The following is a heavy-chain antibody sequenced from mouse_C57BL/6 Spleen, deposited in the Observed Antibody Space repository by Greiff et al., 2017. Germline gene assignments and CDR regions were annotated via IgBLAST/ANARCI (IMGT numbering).Heavy chain of an antibody. Sequence: EVKLEESGGGLVKPGGSLKLFCAASGFTFSSYAMSWVRQTPEKRLEWVATISDGGSYTYYPDNVKGRFTISRDNAKNNLYLQMSHLKSEDTAMYYCAREEDMDYWGQGTSVTVSS. J-gene: IGHJ4*01. CDR2: ISDGGSYT. V-gene: IGHV5-4*01. CDR1: GFTFSSYA. CDR3: AREEDMDY.